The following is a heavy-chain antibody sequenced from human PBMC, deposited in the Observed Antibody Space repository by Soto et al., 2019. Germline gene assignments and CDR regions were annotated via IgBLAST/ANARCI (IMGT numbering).Heavy chain of an antibody. CDR3: ARADEDGSYCDLGY. CDR2: ILHDGNNK. J-gene: IGHJ4*02. V-gene: IGHV3-30-3*01. Sequence: QVQLVESGGGVVQPGRSLRLSCPASGFTFSNYIMHWVRQAPGKGLEWVAMILHDGNNKYYADSVKGRFTISRDNSKNTLYLQMNSLRTEDTAIYYCARADEDGSYCDLGYWGQGSLVTVSS. D-gene: IGHD3-10*01. CDR1: GFTFSNYI.